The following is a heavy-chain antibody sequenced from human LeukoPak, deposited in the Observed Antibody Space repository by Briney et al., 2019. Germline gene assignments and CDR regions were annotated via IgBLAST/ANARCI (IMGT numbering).Heavy chain of an antibody. Sequence: GESLKISCKGSGYSFTSYWIGWVRQMPGKGLEWMGIIYPGDSDTRYSPSFQGQVTISADKSISTASPQWSSLKASGSAMYYCARGGKQWLARFDYWGQGTLVTVSS. CDR1: GYSFTSYW. CDR3: ARGGKQWLARFDY. D-gene: IGHD6-19*01. V-gene: IGHV5-51*01. J-gene: IGHJ4*02. CDR2: IYPGDSDT.